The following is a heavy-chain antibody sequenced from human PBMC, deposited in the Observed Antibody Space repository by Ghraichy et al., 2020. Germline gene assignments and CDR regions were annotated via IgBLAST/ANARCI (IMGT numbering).Heavy chain of an antibody. D-gene: IGHD3-22*01. CDR2: FDPEDGET. Sequence: ASVKVSCKVSGYTLTELSMHWVRQAPGKGLEWMGGFDPEDGETIYAQKFQGRVTMTEDTSTDTVYMELSSLRSEDTAVYYCATSGSGDSSGYLDYWGQGTLVTVSS. CDR3: ATSGSGDSSGYLDY. V-gene: IGHV1-24*01. CDR1: GYTLTELS. J-gene: IGHJ4*02.